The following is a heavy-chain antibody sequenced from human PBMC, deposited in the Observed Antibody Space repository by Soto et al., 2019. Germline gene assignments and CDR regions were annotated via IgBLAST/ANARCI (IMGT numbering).Heavy chain of an antibody. CDR2: IKSKTDGGTT. V-gene: IGHV3-15*01. CDR3: TTDSKQQLAFHFDY. D-gene: IGHD6-13*01. Sequence: EVQLVESGGGLVKPGGSLRLSCAASGFTFSNAWMSWVRQAPGKGLEWVGRIKSKTDGGTTDYAAPVKGRFTISRDDSKNTLYLQMNSLKTEHTAVYYCTTDSKQQLAFHFDYWGQGTLVTVSS. CDR1: GFTFSNAW. J-gene: IGHJ4*02.